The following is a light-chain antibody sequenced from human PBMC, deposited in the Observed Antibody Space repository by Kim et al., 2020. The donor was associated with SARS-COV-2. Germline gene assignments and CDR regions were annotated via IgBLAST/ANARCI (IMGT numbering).Light chain of an antibody. CDR3: CSYAGNSIWL. Sequence: GQSCTISCTGTSSDIGNYDFVSWYQQHPGKAPKPIIYDVNERPSGVPYRFSGSKSGNTASLTISGLQADDEADYYCCSYAGNSIWLFGGGTQLTVL. J-gene: IGLJ3*02. V-gene: IGLV2-11*03. CDR1: SSDIGNYDF. CDR2: DVN.